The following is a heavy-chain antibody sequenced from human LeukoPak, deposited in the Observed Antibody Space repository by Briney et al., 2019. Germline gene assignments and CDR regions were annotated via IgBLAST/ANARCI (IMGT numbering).Heavy chain of an antibody. Sequence: SETLSLTCAVYGGSFSGYYWSWIRQPPGKGLEWIGEINHSGSTNYNPSLKSRVTISVDTSKNQFSLKLSPVTAADTAVYYCARSDMVSYYFDYWGQGTLVTVSS. CDR2: INHSGST. J-gene: IGHJ4*02. D-gene: IGHD3-10*01. V-gene: IGHV4-34*01. CDR3: ARSDMVSYYFDY. CDR1: GGSFSGYY.